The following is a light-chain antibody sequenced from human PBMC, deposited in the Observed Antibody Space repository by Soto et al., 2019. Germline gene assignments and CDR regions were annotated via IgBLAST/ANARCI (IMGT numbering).Light chain of an antibody. CDR3: SSYTTSTTWV. Sequence: QSALTQPASVSGSPGQSITISCTGTSRDVGGYTHVSWYQQHPGKAPKLMIYEVFNRPSGISNRFSASKSGNTASLTISGLQAEDEADYYCSSYTTSTTWVFGGGTKVTAL. J-gene: IGLJ3*02. V-gene: IGLV2-14*01. CDR2: EVF. CDR1: SRDVGGYTH.